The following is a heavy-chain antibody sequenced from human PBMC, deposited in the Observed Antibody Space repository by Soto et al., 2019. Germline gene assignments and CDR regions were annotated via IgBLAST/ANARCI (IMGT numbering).Heavy chain of an antibody. V-gene: IGHV4-34*01. CDR1: GGSFSGYY. CDR3: ARWQTVIAAAEKNWFDP. CDR2: INHSGST. D-gene: IGHD6-13*01. J-gene: IGHJ5*02. Sequence: PSETLSLTCAVYGGSFSGYYWSWIRQPPGKGLEWIGEINHSGSTNYNPSLKSRVTISVATSKNQFSLKLSSVTAADTAVYYCARWQTVIAAAEKNWFDPWGQGTLVTVSS.